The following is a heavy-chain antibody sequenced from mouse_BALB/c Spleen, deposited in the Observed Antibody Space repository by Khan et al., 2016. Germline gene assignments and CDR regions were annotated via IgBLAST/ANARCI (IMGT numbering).Heavy chain of an antibody. CDR1: GYSITSDYA. J-gene: IGHJ1*01. CDR2: IRYSGST. CDR3: TMTTPATRYFDV. Sequence: EVQLQESGPGLVKPSQSLSLTCTVTGYSITSDYAWNWIRQFPGNKLEWMGYIRYSGSTTYKPSLKSRISTTRDTSKNQFFLLFYFVTAEATATYYCTMTTPATRYFDVWGAGTTVTVAS. V-gene: IGHV3-2*02. D-gene: IGHD1-2*01.